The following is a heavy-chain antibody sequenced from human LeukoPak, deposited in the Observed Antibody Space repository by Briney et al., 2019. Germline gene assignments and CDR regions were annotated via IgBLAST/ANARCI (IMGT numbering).Heavy chain of an antibody. Sequence: KTGGSLRLSCAASGFTFSSYSMNWVRQAPGKGLEWVPSISSSSSYIYYADSVKGRFTISRDNAKNSLYLQMNSLRAEDTAVYYCARADYDSSGYPDYWGQGTLVTVSS. CDR1: GFTFSSYS. D-gene: IGHD3-22*01. CDR2: ISSSSSYI. CDR3: ARADYDSSGYPDY. J-gene: IGHJ4*02. V-gene: IGHV3-21*01.